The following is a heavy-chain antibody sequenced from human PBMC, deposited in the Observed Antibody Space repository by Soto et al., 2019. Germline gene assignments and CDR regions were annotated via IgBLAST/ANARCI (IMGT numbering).Heavy chain of an antibody. D-gene: IGHD3-16*01. CDR2: ISYGGGTT. V-gene: IGHV3-23*01. CDR1: EFTFSNYA. CDR3: ARDEMGDGYSWGNWFDP. Sequence: GGSLRLSCAASEFTFSNYAMSWVRQAPGKGLEWVSAISYGGGTTYYADSVKGRFTISRDNSKNTLYLQMNSLRAEDTAVYYCARDEMGDGYSWGNWFDPWGQGP. J-gene: IGHJ5*02.